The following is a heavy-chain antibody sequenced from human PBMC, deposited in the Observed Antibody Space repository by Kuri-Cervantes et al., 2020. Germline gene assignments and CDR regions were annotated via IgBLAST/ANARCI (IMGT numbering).Heavy chain of an antibody. Sequence: SVKVSCKASGGTFSSYAISWVRQAPGQGLEWMGGIIPIFGTANYAQKFQGRVTITADESTSTAYMELRSLRSDDTAVYYCARDNGRVVVPAAILLLGWFDPWGQGTLVTVSS. CDR3: ARDNGRVVVPAAILLLGWFDP. J-gene: IGHJ5*02. V-gene: IGHV1-69*13. D-gene: IGHD2-2*01. CDR2: IIPIFGTA. CDR1: GGTFSSYA.